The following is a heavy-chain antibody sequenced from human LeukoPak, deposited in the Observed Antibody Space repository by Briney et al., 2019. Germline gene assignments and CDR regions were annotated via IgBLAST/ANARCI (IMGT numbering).Heavy chain of an antibody. CDR1: GFTFGDYA. Sequence: GGSLRLSCTASGFTFGDYAMSWVRQAPGKGLEWVGFIRSKAYGGTTEYAASVKGRFTISRDDSKSIAYLQMNSLKTEDTAVYYCTREATVTKTLDYWGQGTLVTVAS. J-gene: IGHJ4*02. CDR2: IRSKAYGGTT. V-gene: IGHV3-49*04. D-gene: IGHD4-17*01. CDR3: TREATVTKTLDY.